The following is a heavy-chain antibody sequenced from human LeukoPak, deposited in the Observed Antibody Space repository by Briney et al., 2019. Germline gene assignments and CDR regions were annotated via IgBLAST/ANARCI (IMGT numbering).Heavy chain of an antibody. V-gene: IGHV4-30-4*07. Sequence: SETLSLTCAVSGGSISSGGYSWSWIRQPPGKGLEWIGYIYYSGGTYYNPSLKSRVTISVDTSKNQFSLKLSSVTAADTAVYYCAREGGVATISPYFDYWGQGTLVTVSS. CDR1: GGSISSGGYS. CDR2: IYYSGGT. CDR3: AREGGVATISPYFDY. D-gene: IGHD5-12*01. J-gene: IGHJ4*02.